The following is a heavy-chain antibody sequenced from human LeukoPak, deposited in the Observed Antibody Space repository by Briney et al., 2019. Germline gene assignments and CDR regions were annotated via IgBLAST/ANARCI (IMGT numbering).Heavy chain of an antibody. CDR3: AKALGASGNYYFDY. D-gene: IGHD3-10*01. CDR2: ISGSGGST. V-gene: IGHV3-23*01. J-gene: IGHJ4*02. CDR1: GXTFTSYA. Sequence: PGGSLRLSWAASGXTFTSYAVSWVRQAPGKGLEWVSAISGSGGSTFYADSVKGRFTISRDNSKNTLYLQMNSLRAEDTAVYYCAKALGASGNYYFDYWGQGTLVTVSS.